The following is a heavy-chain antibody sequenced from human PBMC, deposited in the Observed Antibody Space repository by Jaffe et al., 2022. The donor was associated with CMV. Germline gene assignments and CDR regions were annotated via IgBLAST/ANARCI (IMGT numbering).Heavy chain of an antibody. D-gene: IGHD3-3*01. CDR1: GYDLVEPS. CDR3: ATRLKNIAPADDFWSGYYYFDY. V-gene: IGHV1-24*01. J-gene: IGHJ4*02. CDR2: FDPEVGET. Sequence: QVQLVQSGAEVKKPGASVKVSCRVSGYDLVEPSIHWVRQAPGKGLEWMGGFDPEVGETIYAQNFQGRVTMTEDPSADTAYMELSSLRSEDTAVYYCATRLKNIAPADDFWSGYYYFDYWGQGTLVIVSS.